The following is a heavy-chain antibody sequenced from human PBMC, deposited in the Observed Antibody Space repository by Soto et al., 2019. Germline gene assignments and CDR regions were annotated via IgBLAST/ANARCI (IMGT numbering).Heavy chain of an antibody. CDR2: ISPSSQRA. D-gene: IGHD6-13*01. J-gene: IGHJ6*02. V-gene: IGHV1-69*13. Sequence: SVKVSCKASGGTFSSYAISWVRQAPGQGLEWIGEISPSSQRAKNAAKVQGRATISADECTSAAYMEGSSRRSEDTAVYYSTPAPTQSSSWLYYCYYGMDVWGQGSRVTVSS. CDR1: GGTFSSYA. CDR3: TPAPTQSSSWLYYCYYGMDV.